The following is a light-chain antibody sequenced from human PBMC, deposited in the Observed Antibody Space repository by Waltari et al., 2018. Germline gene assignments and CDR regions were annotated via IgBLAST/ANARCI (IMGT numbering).Light chain of an antibody. CDR3: QQYYTMFPYT. Sequence: DIQMTQSPSSLSASVGDRVTITCRASQDIRNSLAWYQQKPGKAPKLLLSDASRLQSGVPSRFSVSGSGTDYTLTISSLQPEDFATYYCQQYYTMFPYTFGQGTKLEIK. V-gene: IGKV1-NL1*01. CDR2: DAS. CDR1: QDIRNS. J-gene: IGKJ2*01.